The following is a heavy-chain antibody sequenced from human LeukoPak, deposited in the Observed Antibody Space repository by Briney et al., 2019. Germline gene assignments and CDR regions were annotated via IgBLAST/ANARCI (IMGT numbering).Heavy chain of an antibody. CDR1: GFTFSSYV. V-gene: IGHV3-30*02. Sequence: PGGSLRHSCAASGFTFSSYVMRWVRQAPGKGLEWVAFIRYDGNNKYYADSVKGRFTISRDNSKNTMYLQMNSLRAEDTAVYYCAKRRSTGYYLDYWGQGTLVTVSS. D-gene: IGHD3-22*01. CDR2: IRYDGNNK. J-gene: IGHJ4*02. CDR3: AKRRSTGYYLDY.